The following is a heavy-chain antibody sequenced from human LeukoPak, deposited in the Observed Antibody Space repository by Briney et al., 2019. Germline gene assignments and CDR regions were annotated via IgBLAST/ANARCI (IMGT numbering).Heavy chain of an antibody. CDR2: IDPNSGGT. Sequence: GASVKVSCKASGYTFTGYYMHWVRQAPGQGLEWMGWIDPNSGGTNYAQKFQGRVTMTRDTSISTAYMELRSLRSDDTAVYYCARVLVVDDAFDIWGQGTVVTVSS. J-gene: IGHJ3*02. CDR3: ARVLVVDDAFDI. CDR1: GYTFTGYY. D-gene: IGHD3-22*01. V-gene: IGHV1-2*02.